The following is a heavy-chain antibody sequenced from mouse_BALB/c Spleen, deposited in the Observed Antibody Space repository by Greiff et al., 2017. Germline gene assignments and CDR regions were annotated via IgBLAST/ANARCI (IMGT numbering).Heavy chain of an antibody. V-gene: IGHV4-1*02. CDR1: GFDFSRYW. CDR3: ARPSYDSYYGGWFAY. D-gene: IGHD2-3*01. CDR2: INPDSSTI. J-gene: IGHJ3*01. Sequence: EVKLLESGGGLVQPGGSLKLSCAASGFDFSRYWMSWVRQAPGKGLEWIGEINPDSSTINYTPSLKDKFIISRDNAKNTLYLQMSKVRSEDTALYYCARPSYDSYYGGWFAYWGQGTLVTVSA.